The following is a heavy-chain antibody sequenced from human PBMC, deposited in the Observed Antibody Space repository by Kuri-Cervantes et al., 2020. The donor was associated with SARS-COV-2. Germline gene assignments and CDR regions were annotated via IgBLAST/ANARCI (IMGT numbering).Heavy chain of an antibody. CDR3: ASDPEYSSGWYERGYYFDY. D-gene: IGHD6-19*01. V-gene: IGHV3-30-3*01. J-gene: IGHJ4*02. Sequence: GESLKISCAASGFTFSSYAMHWVRQAPGKGLEWLAVISYDGSNKYYADSVKGRFTISRDNSKNTLYLQMNSLRAEDTAVYYCASDPEYSSGWYERGYYFDYWGQGTLVTVSS. CDR1: GFTFSSYA. CDR2: ISYDGSNK.